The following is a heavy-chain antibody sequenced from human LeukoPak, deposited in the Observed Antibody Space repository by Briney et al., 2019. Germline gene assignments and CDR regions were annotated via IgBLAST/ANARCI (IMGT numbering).Heavy chain of an antibody. CDR3: AKPSSGYGSFDS. CDR1: GFTFRSYA. J-gene: IGHJ4*02. Sequence: TGGSLRLSCPASGFTFRSYAMSWVRQAPGKRLEWVSAISSSSTKTYYADSVNGRVTISRDNSKNTLYVQMNSLKAEDTAVYYCAKPSSGYGSFDSWGQGTLVTVSS. V-gene: IGHV3-23*01. CDR2: ISSSSTKT. D-gene: IGHD6-19*01.